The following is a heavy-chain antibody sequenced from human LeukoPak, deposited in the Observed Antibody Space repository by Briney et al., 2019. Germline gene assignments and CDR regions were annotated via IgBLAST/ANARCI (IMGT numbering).Heavy chain of an antibody. V-gene: IGHV1-69*13. J-gene: IGHJ4*02. Sequence: SVKVSCKASGGTFISYAISWVRQAPGQGLEWMGGIIPIFGTANYAQKFQGRVTITADESTSTAYMELSSLRSEDTAVYYCARGPRGYSYGYVNYFDYWGQGTLVTVSS. CDR3: ARGPRGYSYGYVNYFDY. CDR1: GGTFISYA. CDR2: IIPIFGTA. D-gene: IGHD5-18*01.